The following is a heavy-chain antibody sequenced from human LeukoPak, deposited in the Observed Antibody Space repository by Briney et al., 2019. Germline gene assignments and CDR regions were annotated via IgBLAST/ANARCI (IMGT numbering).Heavy chain of an antibody. CDR3: ARGTGYYLFDY. CDR1: GFTFSSYG. CDR2: ISYDGSNK. Sequence: GGSLRLSCAASGFTFSSYGMHWVRQAPGKGLEWVAVISYDGSNKYYADSVKGRFTISRDNSKNTLYLQMNSLRAEDTAVYYCARGTGYYLFDYWGQGTLVTVSS. V-gene: IGHV3-30*03. J-gene: IGHJ4*02. D-gene: IGHD3-9*01.